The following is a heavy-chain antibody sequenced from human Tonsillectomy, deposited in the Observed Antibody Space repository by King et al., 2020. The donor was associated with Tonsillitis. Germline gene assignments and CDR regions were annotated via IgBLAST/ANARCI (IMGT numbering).Heavy chain of an antibody. CDR2: IYPGDSET. V-gene: IGHV5-51*03. CDR1: GYSFATKW. D-gene: IGHD3-3*01. J-gene: IGHJ6*03. Sequence: EVQLVQSGAEVVKAGESLKISCKGSGYSFATKWIGWVRQMPGKGLEWMGIIYPGDSETRYSPSFQGQVTISADKSINTAYLQWSSLKASDTAMYYCARYGGHYKGGGYQYFYMDVWGKGTTVTVSS. CDR3: ARYGGHYKGGGYQYFYMDV.